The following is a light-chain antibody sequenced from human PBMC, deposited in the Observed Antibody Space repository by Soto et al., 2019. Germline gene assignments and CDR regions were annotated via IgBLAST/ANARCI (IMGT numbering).Light chain of an antibody. CDR2: GAS. Sequence: EIVLTQSPGTLFLSPGYRATLSCRASQSVSNNYLARYQQNPGQAPRLLIYGASNRATGSPDRFSGSGSGTYFTLTISRLEPEDCAGYYCQQYGSSETFGQGTKVDIQ. V-gene: IGKV3-20*01. CDR3: QQYGSSET. J-gene: IGKJ1*01. CDR1: QSVSNNY.